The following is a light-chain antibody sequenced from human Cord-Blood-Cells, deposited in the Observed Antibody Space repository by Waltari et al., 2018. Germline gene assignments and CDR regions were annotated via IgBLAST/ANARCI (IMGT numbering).Light chain of an antibody. CDR3: QQYNSYST. J-gene: IGKJ2*01. CDR1: QTISSW. V-gene: IGKV1-5*03. CDR2: KAS. Sequence: SQMNQSPSTLSASVGDRVTITCRASQTISSWLAWYQQKPGKAPKLLIYKASSLESGVPSRFSGSGSGTEFTLTISSLQPDDFATYYCQQYNSYSTFGQGTKLEIK.